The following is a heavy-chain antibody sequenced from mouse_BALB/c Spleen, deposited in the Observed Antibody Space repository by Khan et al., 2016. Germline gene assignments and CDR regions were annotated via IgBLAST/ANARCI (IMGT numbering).Heavy chain of an antibody. V-gene: IGHV10S3*01. J-gene: IGHJ3*01. CDR2: IRSKSSNYAT. CDR1: GFTFNTNA. Sequence: EVQLVETGGGLVQPRGSLKLSCAASGFTFNTNAMNWVRQAPGKGLEWVSRIRSKSSNYATYYADSVKDRFTISRDDSQSMLYLQMNNLKTEDAAMYCCVRDAPFAYWGQGTLVTVSA. CDR3: VRDAPFAY.